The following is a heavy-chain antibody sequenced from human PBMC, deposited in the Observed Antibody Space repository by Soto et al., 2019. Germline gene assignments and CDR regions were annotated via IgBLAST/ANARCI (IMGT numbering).Heavy chain of an antibody. Sequence: GEPLSISGKASGYSFTTYWIAWVRQMPGKGLEWMGIIYPGDSDTRYSPSFQGQVTISADKSISTAYLQWSSLKASDTAMYYCARLLNTATVTDSDDWGQVTLVTVSS. D-gene: IGHD5-18*01. CDR1: GYSFTTYW. CDR2: IYPGDSDT. J-gene: IGHJ4*02. V-gene: IGHV5-51*01. CDR3: ARLLNTATVTDSDD.